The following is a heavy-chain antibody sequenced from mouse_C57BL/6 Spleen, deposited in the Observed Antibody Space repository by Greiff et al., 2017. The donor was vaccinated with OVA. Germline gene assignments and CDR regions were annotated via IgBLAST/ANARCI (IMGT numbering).Heavy chain of an antibody. CDR1: GYAFSSYW. CDR3: AREGTGYFDY. V-gene: IGHV1-80*01. CDR2: IYPGDGDT. D-gene: IGHD4-1*01. Sequence: VKLQESGAELVKPGASVKISCKASGYAFSSYWMNWVKQRPGKGLEWIGQIYPGDGDTNYNGKFKGKATLTADKSSSTAYMQLSSLTSEDSAVYFCAREGTGYFDYWGQGTTLTVSS. J-gene: IGHJ2*01.